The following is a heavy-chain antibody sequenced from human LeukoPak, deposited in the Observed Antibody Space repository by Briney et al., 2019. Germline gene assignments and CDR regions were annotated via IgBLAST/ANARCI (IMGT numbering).Heavy chain of an antibody. V-gene: IGHV1-3*01. D-gene: IGHD2-15*01. CDR1: GYTFTNYA. Sequence: ASVKVSCKGFGYTFTNYAVHWVRQAPGEGLEWLGWINPGNGDTKYSQNFQGRVTVTSDTSAATAYVELNSLTSEDTAVYYCARERWHCRVNCYSVYYYALDVWGQGTTVTVSS. J-gene: IGHJ6*02. CDR2: INPGNGDT. CDR3: ARERWHCRVNCYSVYYYALDV.